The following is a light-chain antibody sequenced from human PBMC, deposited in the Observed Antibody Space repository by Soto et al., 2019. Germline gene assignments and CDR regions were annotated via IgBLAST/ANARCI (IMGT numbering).Light chain of an antibody. Sequence: DIQMTQSPSSLSASVGDSVTITCRASQSVRNYLNWYQHKPGKAPKLLIYDASDLETGVPSRFSGSGSGTGFTFTISSLQPEDFATYYCQQYESLPLTFGQGTRLEIK. CDR3: QQYESLPLT. CDR1: QSVRNY. J-gene: IGKJ5*01. CDR2: DAS. V-gene: IGKV1-33*01.